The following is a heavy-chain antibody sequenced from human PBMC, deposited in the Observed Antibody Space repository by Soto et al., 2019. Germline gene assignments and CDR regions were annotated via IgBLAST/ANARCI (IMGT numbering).Heavy chain of an antibody. D-gene: IGHD3-10*01. CDR1: GYTLTELS. CDR2: FDPEDGET. J-gene: IGHJ5*02. V-gene: IGHV1-24*01. CDR3: AQGRGITMVRGVIITNWFDP. Sequence: ASVQVSCKVSGYTLTELSMHWVRQAPGKGLEWIGGFDPEDGETIYAQKFQGRDNMNEDTSTDTAYMELSSLRSEDTAVYYCAQGRGITMVRGVIITNWFDPWGQGTLVTASS.